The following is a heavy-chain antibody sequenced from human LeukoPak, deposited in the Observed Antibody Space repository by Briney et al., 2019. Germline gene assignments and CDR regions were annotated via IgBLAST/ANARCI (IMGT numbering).Heavy chain of an antibody. CDR2: IDKKDNLYAT. J-gene: IGHJ5*02. Sequence: PGGSLRLSCVASGFTFSGSAVHWVRQSSGKGLEWVGHIDKKDNLYATAYAESVKGRFTISRDDSKDTAFLHMDSLKTEDTALYYCTRDRGTYNWFDPWGQGTLVTASS. V-gene: IGHV3-73*01. CDR1: GFTFSGSA. CDR3: TRDRGTYNWFDP. D-gene: IGHD2-15*01.